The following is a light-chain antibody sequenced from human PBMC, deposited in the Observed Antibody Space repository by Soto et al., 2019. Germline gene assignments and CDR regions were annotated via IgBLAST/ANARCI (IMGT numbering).Light chain of an antibody. CDR1: QTVYTW. CDR3: QLLQE. J-gene: IGKJ1*01. V-gene: IGKV1-5*03. CDR2: EAS. Sequence: PFGRAASSEDIEIITCRASQTVYTWLAWYQQKPGTAPKLLIYEASTLHSGVPSRFSGSGSGSEFALGIPGEPPYHFARHSAQLLQEFARGTKVDIK.